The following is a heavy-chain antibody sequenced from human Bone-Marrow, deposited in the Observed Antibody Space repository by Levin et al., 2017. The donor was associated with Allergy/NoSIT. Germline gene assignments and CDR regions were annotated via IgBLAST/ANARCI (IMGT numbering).Heavy chain of an antibody. CDR1: GDSISRGEHY. D-gene: IGHD2-8*02. CDR3: ASDSETRPWSWFDY. J-gene: IGHJ4*02. V-gene: IGHV4-31*03. Sequence: SETLSLTCTVSGDSISRGEHYWSWLRQRPGKGLEWIGFVSYSGSTNHNHNPSLPNRVTISVDTSKNPLSLRLNSVTAANAAVYFCASDSETRPWSWFDYWGQGTQVTVSS. CDR2: VSYSGST.